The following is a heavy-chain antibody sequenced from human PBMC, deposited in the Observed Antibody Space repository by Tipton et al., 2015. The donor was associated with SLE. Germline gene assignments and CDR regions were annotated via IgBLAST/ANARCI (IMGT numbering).Heavy chain of an antibody. CDR2: IYYSGST. CDR3: ARSGAAEDAFDI. Sequence: TLSLTCTVSGGSISSGGYYWNWIRQHPEKGLEWIGYIYYSGSTYYNPSLKSRVTISVHTSKNQFSLRLSSVTAADTAVYYCARSGAAEDAFDIWGQGTMVTVSS. J-gene: IGHJ3*02. V-gene: IGHV4-31*03. CDR1: GGSISSGGYY. D-gene: IGHD6-13*01.